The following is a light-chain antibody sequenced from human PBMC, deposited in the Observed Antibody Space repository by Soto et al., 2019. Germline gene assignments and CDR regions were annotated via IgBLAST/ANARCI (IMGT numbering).Light chain of an antibody. CDR2: DVS. CDR3: SSYTSTSILDV. V-gene: IGLV2-14*01. Sequence: QSALTQPASVSGSPGQSISISCTGTSSDVGGYNYVSWYQQHPGEAPKLMIYDVSNRPSGVSNRFSGSKSGNMASLTISGLQAEDEADYYCSSYTSTSILDVFGTGTKVTVL. J-gene: IGLJ1*01. CDR1: SSDVGGYNY.